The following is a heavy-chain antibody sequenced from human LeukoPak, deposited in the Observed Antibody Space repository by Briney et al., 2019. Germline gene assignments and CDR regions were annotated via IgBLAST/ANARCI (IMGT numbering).Heavy chain of an antibody. CDR2: IYYSGST. CDR3: ARKPAWVGATSNFDY. V-gene: IGHV4-39*01. D-gene: IGHD1-26*01. J-gene: IGHJ4*02. Sequence: SETLSLTCTVSGGSISSSSYSWGWIRQPPGKGLEWIGSIYYSGSTYYNPSLKSRVTISVDTSKNQFSLNLSSVTAADTALDLCARKPAWVGATSNFDYWGQGTLVTVSS. CDR1: GGSISSSSYS.